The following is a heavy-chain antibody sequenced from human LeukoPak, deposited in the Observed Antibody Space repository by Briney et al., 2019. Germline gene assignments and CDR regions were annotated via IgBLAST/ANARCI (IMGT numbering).Heavy chain of an antibody. CDR1: GGSISSGSYY. V-gene: IGHV4-61*02. D-gene: IGHD1-14*01. Sequence: SETLSLTCTVSGGSISSGSYYWSWIRQPAGKGLEWIGRIYTSGTTNYNPSLRSRVTISVDTSKNQFSLKLTSVTAADTAVYYCARGSLELEPLSWGQGTLVTVSS. CDR3: ARGSLELEPLS. J-gene: IGHJ4*02. CDR2: IYTSGTT.